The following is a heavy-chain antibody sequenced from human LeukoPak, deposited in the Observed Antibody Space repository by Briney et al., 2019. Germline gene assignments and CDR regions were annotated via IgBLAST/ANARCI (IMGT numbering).Heavy chain of an antibody. J-gene: IGHJ4*02. CDR3: ASGSTIAAAGTGSGLGY. CDR2: IYTSGST. CDR1: GGSISSYY. V-gene: IGHV4-4*07. Sequence: SETLSLTCTVSGGSISSYYWSWIRQPAGKGLEWIGRIYTSGSTNYNPSLKSRVTMSVDTSKNQFSLKLSSVTAADTAVYYCASGSTIAAAGTGSGLGYWGQGTLVTVSS. D-gene: IGHD6-13*01.